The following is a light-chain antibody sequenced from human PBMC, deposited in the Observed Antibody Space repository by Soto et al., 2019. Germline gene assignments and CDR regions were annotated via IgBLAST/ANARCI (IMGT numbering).Light chain of an antibody. CDR3: QQSYSTRPFT. Sequence: DIQMTQSPSSLSASVGDRVTITCRASQSISSYLNWYQQKPGKAPKLLIYAASSLQSGVPSRFSGCGSGTDLMLTMSSLRPEDFATYYCQQSYSTRPFTFGPGTKVDIK. CDR1: QSISSY. V-gene: IGKV1-39*01. J-gene: IGKJ3*01. CDR2: AAS.